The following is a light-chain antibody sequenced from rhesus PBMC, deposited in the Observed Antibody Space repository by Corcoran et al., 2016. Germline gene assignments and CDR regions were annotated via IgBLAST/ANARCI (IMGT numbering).Light chain of an antibody. V-gene: IGKV1S12*01. CDR2: AAS. CDR1: QNIYSN. CDR3: KHYYDNPYR. Sequence: DIQMTQSPSALSASVGDRVTISCRASQNIYSNLAWYQQQPGKAPKLLIYAASSLQTGIPSRFSGSGSGTDFPITISSLQPEDSAAYYCKHYYDNPYRFGQGTKVEIK. J-gene: IGKJ2*01.